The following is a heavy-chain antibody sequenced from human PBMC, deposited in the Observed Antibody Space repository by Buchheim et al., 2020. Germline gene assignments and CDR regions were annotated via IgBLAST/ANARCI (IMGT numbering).Heavy chain of an antibody. D-gene: IGHD6-6*01. CDR2: ISYDGSNK. CDR3: AKSGAARPFDY. V-gene: IGHV3-30*18. J-gene: IGHJ4*02. CDR1: GFTFSSYG. Sequence: QVQLVESGGGVVQPGRSLRLSCAASGFTFSSYGMHWVRQAPGKGLEWVAVISYDGSNKYYADSVKGRFTISRDNSKNTLYLQMNSLRAEDTAVYYCAKSGAARPFDYWGQGTL.